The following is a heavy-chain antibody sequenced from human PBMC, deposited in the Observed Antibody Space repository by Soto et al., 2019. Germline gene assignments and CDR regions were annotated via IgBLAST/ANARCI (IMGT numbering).Heavy chain of an antibody. V-gene: IGHV3-11*06. Sequence: PGGSLRLSCAASGFNFSDYQMSWIRQAPGKGLECIAFISSGLIYTNYTDSVKGRFTISRDNAKNSLYLQMNSLRVEDTAIYYCARDVIGHDYYETIGYFFAHCGPGTLVTVDS. CDR3: ARDVIGHDYYETIGYFFAH. D-gene: IGHD3-16*01. CDR2: ISSGLIYT. CDR1: GFNFSDYQ. J-gene: IGHJ1*01.